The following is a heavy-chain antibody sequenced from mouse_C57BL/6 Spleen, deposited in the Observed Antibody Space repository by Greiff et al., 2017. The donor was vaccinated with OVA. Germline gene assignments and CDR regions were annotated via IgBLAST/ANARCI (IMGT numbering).Heavy chain of an antibody. V-gene: IGHV1-64*01. J-gene: IGHJ2*01. CDR3: ATYGSSYGY. Sequence: QVQLQQPGAELVKPGASVKLSCKASGYTFTSYWIHWVKQRPGQGLEWIGMIHPTSGSTNYNEKFKSKATLTVDKSSSTAYMQLSSLTSEDSAVYYCATYGSSYGYWGKGTTLTVSS. CDR2: IHPTSGST. CDR1: GYTFTSYW. D-gene: IGHD1-1*01.